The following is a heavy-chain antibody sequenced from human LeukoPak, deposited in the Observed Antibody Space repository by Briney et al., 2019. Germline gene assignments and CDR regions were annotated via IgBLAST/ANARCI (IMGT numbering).Heavy chain of an antibody. J-gene: IGHJ4*02. V-gene: IGHV3-7*01. CDR2: INPDGNKK. CDR1: GLTFSSSW. CDR3: ARDLAYSRLDY. Sequence: PGGSLRLSCAVSGLTFSSSWMDWVRQAPGKGLEWVASINPDGNKKYSADSVKGRFTISGDNAENSLYLQMNSLSVEDTAFYYCARDLAYSRLDYWGQGMLVTVSS. D-gene: IGHD5-18*01.